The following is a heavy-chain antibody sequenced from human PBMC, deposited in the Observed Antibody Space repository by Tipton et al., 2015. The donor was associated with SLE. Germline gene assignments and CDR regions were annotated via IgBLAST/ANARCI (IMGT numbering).Heavy chain of an antibody. D-gene: IGHD3-16*01. CDR1: GGSISSSSYY. CDR2: NYYSGST. CDR3: ARGKGGGARRVDAVDI. Sequence: TLSLTCTVSGGSISSSSYYWGWIRPPLGKGLDWNGNNYYSGSTYYNPYLRSRVTISVDTSKNQFSLKLSSATAADTAGYYCARGKGGGARRVDAVDIWGQGTMVTVSS. V-gene: IGHV4-39*01. J-gene: IGHJ3*02.